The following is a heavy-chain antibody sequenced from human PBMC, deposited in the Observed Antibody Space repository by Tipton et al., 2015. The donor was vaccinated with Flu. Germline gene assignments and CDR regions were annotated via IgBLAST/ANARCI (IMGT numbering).Heavy chain of an antibody. CDR2: IPPEDYDI. D-gene: IGHD1-1*01. V-gene: IGHV5-51*01. Sequence: VQLVQSGAEVKKPGESLKISCKASGHNFGSYWIGWVRQMPGKGLEWVAIIPPEDYDIRYSPSLQGQVTISVDRSTNTAYLQWRRLKASDSAMYFCAGQIGSAGQRSLFDYWAKEPSSPSP. CDR1: GHNFGSYW. J-gene: IGHJ4*01. CDR3: AGQIGSAGQRSLFDY.